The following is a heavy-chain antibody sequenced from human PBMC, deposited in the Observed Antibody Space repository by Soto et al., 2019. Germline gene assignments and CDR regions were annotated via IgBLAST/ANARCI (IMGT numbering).Heavy chain of an antibody. J-gene: IGHJ5*02. Sequence: QVQLVQSGAEMKNPGASVKVSCKASGYTFTSYGISWVRQAPGQGLEWMGWISGFNDDTNHAQKTQGRVTMTKDTSTSTAYMELRSLKSDDTAVYYCARSGSYYPARNWFGPWGQGTLVTVSS. D-gene: IGHD3-10*01. CDR3: ARSGSYYPARNWFGP. CDR1: GYTFTSYG. CDR2: ISGFNDDT. V-gene: IGHV1-18*01.